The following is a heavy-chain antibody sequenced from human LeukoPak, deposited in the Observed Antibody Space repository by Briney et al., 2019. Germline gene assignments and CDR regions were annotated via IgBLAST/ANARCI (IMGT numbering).Heavy chain of an antibody. Sequence: SETLSLTCTVSGYSISSGYYWGWIRQPPGKGLEWIGSIYHSGSTYYNPSLKSRVTISVDTSKNQFSLKLSSVTAADTAVYYCARMYSSGNFDYWGQGTLVTVSS. J-gene: IGHJ4*02. CDR1: GYSISSGYY. D-gene: IGHD6-19*01. CDR3: ARMYSSGNFDY. CDR2: IYHSGST. V-gene: IGHV4-38-2*02.